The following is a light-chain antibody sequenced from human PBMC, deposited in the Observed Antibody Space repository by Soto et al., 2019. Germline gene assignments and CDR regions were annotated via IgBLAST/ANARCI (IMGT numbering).Light chain of an antibody. CDR1: QSISSY. CDR2: VAS. Sequence: DLQMTQSPSSLSASVGDRVTITCRASQSISSYLNWYQQKPGKAPKLLIYVASSMQSGVPSRFSGGGSGTVFTLTIISLQPDDFATYYCQQRYSTPIFTFGPGTKVDIK. J-gene: IGKJ3*01. V-gene: IGKV1-39*01. CDR3: QQRYSTPIFT.